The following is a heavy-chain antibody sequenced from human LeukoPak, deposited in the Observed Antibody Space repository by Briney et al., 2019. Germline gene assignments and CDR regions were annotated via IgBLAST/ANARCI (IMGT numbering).Heavy chain of an antibody. CDR3: ARGGYDVSYYYYYGMDV. Sequence: GGSLRLSCAASGFTFNAYEMNWVRQAPGKGLEWVSYISSSSNTMYYADSVKGRFTISRDNAKNSLYLQMSSLRAEDTAVYYCARGGYDVSYYYYYGMDVWGQGTTVTVSS. CDR1: GFTFNAYE. J-gene: IGHJ6*02. V-gene: IGHV3-48*03. CDR2: ISSSSNTM. D-gene: IGHD2-15*01.